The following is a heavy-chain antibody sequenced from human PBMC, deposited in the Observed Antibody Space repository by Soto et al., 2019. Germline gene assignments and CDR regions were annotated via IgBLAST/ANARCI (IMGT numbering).Heavy chain of an antibody. V-gene: IGHV1-18*01. J-gene: IGHJ5*02. CDR3: ARVVGALGHWFDP. CDR1: GYNFNSYT. Sequence: QVQLVQSGAEVKKPGASVKVSCKASGYNFNSYTISWVRQAPGQGLEWMGRISAYNGNTNYAQKLQGRGTMTTDTATSIAYTELRSLRSDDRAVYRCARVVGALGHWFDPWGQGTLVTVSS. CDR2: ISAYNGNT. D-gene: IGHD1-26*01.